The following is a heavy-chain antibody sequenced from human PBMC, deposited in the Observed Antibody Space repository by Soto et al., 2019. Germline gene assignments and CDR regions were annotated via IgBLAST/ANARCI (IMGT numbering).Heavy chain of an antibody. V-gene: IGHV1-2*02. Sequence: SXKVSFKASGNTXTGYFMHWVRQAPGQGLEWMGWINPNNGDTNYAQKFQGRFTITSATSISTAYMELSSLISYYTAVYYCARVKNYYITTGPLDSWGQGTLGTVSS. CDR1: GNTXTGYF. J-gene: IGHJ4*02. D-gene: IGHD3-22*01. CDR3: ARVKNYYITTGPLDS. CDR2: INPNNGDT.